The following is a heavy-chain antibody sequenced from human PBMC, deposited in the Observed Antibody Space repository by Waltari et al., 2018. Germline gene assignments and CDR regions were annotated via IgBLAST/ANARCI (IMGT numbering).Heavy chain of an antibody. CDR2: IYYSGST. CDR1: GGPISSSSHY. D-gene: IGHD6-13*01. Sequence: QLQLQESGPGLVKPSETLSLTCTVSGGPISSSSHYWGWTRQPPGKGLEWIVSIYYSGSTSYDPSLKSRVTISVDTSKNQFSLKLSSVTAADTAVYYCACPYSGSSYYFDYWGQGTLVTVSS. CDR3: ACPYSGSSYYFDY. V-gene: IGHV4-39*01. J-gene: IGHJ4*02.